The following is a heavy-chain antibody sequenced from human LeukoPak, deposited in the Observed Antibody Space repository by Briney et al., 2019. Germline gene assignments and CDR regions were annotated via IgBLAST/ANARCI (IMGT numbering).Heavy chain of an antibody. Sequence: GGSLRLSCAASEFTFSHYWMSWVRQAPGKGLEWVANIKPDGNEIYYLDSVKGRFTISRDNAKTSLYLQMNSLRAEDTAIYYCAKVRSGSSTWALRIFDNWGQGTLVTVSS. CDR3: AKVRSGSSTWALRIFDN. J-gene: IGHJ4*02. CDR1: EFTFSHYW. D-gene: IGHD2-2*01. CDR2: IKPDGNEI. V-gene: IGHV3-7*03.